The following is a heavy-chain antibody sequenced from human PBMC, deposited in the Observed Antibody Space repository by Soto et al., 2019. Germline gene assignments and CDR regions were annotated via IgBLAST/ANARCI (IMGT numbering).Heavy chain of an antibody. Sequence: QVQLVQSGAEVKKPGSSVKVSCKASGGTFSSYAISWVRQAPGQGIEWMGGIIPIFGTANYAQKFQGRVTITADESTSTAYMELRSLRSEETAVYYCARNSWEYYYFDYWGQGTLVTVSS. CDR2: IIPIFGTA. V-gene: IGHV1-69*01. J-gene: IGHJ4*02. D-gene: IGHD1-26*01. CDR3: ARNSWEYYYFDY. CDR1: GGTFSSYA.